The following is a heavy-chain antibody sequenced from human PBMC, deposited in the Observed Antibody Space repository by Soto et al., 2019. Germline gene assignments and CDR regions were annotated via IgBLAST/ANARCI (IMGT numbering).Heavy chain of an antibody. CDR2: IIPIFGTA. CDR3: AREGYCSGGSCYRGYGMDV. J-gene: IGHJ6*02. Sequence: QVQLVQSGAEVKKPGSSVKVSCKASGGTFSSYAISWVRQAPGQGLEWMGGIIPIFGTANYAQKFQGRVTITADESTSTAYMELSSLRSEDTAVYYCAREGYCSGGSCYRGYGMDVWGQGTTVTVSS. D-gene: IGHD2-15*01. V-gene: IGHV1-69*01. CDR1: GGTFSSYA.